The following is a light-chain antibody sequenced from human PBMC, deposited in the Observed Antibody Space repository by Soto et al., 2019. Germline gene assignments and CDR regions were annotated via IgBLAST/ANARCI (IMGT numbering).Light chain of an antibody. CDR1: QTISSW. V-gene: IGKV1-5*03. CDR3: QHYNSYSEA. J-gene: IGKJ1*01. Sequence: DIQMTQSPSTLSGSVGDRVTITCRASQTISSWLAWYQQKPGKAPKLLIYKASTLKSGVPSRFSGSGAETEFTLTISCLQPDEFATYYCQHYNSYSEAFGQGTKVDI. CDR2: KAS.